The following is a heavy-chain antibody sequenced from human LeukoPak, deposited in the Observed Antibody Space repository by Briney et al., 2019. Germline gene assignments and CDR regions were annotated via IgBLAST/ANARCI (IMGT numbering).Heavy chain of an antibody. CDR3: TREVEYSSWYYFDY. CDR2: IRSKAYGGTT. J-gene: IGHJ4*02. Sequence: PGGSLRLSCTASGFTFGDYAMSWFRQAPGKGRGWVGFIRSKAYGGTTEYAAAVKGRFTSSRDGSKSIAYLQMNSLKTEDTAVYYCTREVEYSSWYYFDYWGQGTLVTVSS. CDR1: GFTFGDYA. V-gene: IGHV3-49*01. D-gene: IGHD6-13*01.